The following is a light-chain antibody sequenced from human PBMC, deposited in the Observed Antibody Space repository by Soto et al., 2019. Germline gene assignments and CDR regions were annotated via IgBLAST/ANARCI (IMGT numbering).Light chain of an antibody. CDR2: DAS. V-gene: IGKV3-11*01. CDR3: QQRSNWPKT. Sequence: IVLTQSPGTLSVSPGERATLSFRASQSVSSNLAWYQQKPGQAPRLLIYDASNRATGIPARFSGSGSGTDFTLTISSLEPEDFAVYYCQQRSNWPKTFGQGTRLEIK. J-gene: IGKJ5*01. CDR1: QSVSSN.